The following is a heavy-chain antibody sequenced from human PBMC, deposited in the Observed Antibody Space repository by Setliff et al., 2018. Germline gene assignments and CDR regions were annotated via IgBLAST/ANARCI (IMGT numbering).Heavy chain of an antibody. CDR2: IYSGDART. V-gene: IGHV3-23*03. Sequence: HPGGSLRLSCAASGFTFSIYAMTWVRQAPGKGLEWVSVIYSGDARTYYADSVKGRFTISRDNSKNSLYLQMNSLRDEDTAIYYCARDTSGRDALDVWGQGTTVTVSS. D-gene: IGHD3-10*01. CDR1: GFTFSIYA. CDR3: ARDTSGRDALDV. J-gene: IGHJ3*01.